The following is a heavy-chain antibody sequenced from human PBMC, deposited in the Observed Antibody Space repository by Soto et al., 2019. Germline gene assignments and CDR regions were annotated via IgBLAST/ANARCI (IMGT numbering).Heavy chain of an antibody. J-gene: IGHJ4*02. CDR3: AREAGGYYFDY. D-gene: IGHD3-10*01. CDR2: IYYSGTT. V-gene: IGHV4-61*08. Sequence: PSETLSLTCAVSGGSISSGGYSWSWIRQPPGKRLEWIGHIYYSGTTNYNPSLESRVTISVDTSKNQFSLKLSSVTAADTAVYYCAREAGGYYFDYWGQGTLVTVSS. CDR1: GGSISSGGYS.